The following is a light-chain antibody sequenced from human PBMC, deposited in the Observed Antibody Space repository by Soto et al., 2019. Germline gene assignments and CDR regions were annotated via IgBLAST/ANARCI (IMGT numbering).Light chain of an antibody. CDR3: SAWDASLNGYV. V-gene: IGLV1-44*01. Sequence: QSVLTQPPSASGTPGPRVTISCSGSSSNIGSKTVNWYQQVPGTGPKLLIYNSYQRPSGVPDRFSGSKSGTSASLAISGLQSEDEADYYCSAWDASLNGYVFGTGTKLTVL. J-gene: IGLJ1*01. CDR2: NSY. CDR1: SSNIGSKT.